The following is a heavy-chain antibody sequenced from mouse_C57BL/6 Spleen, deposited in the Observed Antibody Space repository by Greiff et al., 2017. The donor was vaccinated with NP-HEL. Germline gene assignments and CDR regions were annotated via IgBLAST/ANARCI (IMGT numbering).Heavy chain of an antibody. CDR3: ARIREGGYFDY. D-gene: IGHD3-3*01. CDR1: GYTFTSYW. Sequence: VQLQQPGAELVKPGASVKLSCKASGYTFTSYWMQWVKQRPGQGLEWIGEIDPSDSYTNYNQKFKGKATLTVDTSSSTAYMQLSSLTSEDSAVYYCARIREGGYFDYWGQGTTLTVSS. CDR2: IDPSDSYT. J-gene: IGHJ2*01. V-gene: IGHV1-50*01.